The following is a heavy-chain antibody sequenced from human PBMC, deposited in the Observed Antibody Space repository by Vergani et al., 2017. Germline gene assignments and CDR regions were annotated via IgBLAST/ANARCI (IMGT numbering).Heavy chain of an antibody. CDR1: GFSFSDYY. V-gene: IGHV3-11*06. Sequence: QVQLVESGGGLVKPGGSLRLSCAASGFSFSDYYMSWIRQAPGKGLEWISYISSSSSYTNYADSVKGRFTISRDNAKNSLYLQMNSLRAEDTAVYYCASPGSGYSTGXGENWGQGTLVTVSS. J-gene: IGHJ4*02. D-gene: IGHD6-19*01. CDR3: ASPGSGYSTGXGEN. CDR2: ISSSSSYT.